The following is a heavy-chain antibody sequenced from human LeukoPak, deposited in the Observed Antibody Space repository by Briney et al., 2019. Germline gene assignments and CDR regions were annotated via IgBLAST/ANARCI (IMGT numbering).Heavy chain of an antibody. D-gene: IGHD5-24*01. CDR1: GITFTSHA. Sequence: PGGSLRLTCAASGITFTSHAMSWVRQAPGKGLEWVSLISGAGGHTFYADSVKGRFTISRDNSKSTLYLQMNSLRAEDTAVYYRAKGGVATMKDGYNYYYYYMEVWGRGTTVTVYS. V-gene: IGHV3-23*01. CDR2: ISGAGGHT. J-gene: IGHJ6*03. CDR3: AKGGVATMKDGYNYYYYYMEV.